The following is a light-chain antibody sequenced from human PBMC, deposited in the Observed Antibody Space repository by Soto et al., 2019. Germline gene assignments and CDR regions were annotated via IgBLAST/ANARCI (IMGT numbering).Light chain of an antibody. Sequence: DVQLTQSPSTLSASVGDRVTITCRASESINTYLNWYQQKPGKAPKLLIYGASTLQGGVPSRFSGSGSGTYFTLTINSLQPEDFATYYCQQSHSTPRTFGQGTKV. CDR2: GAS. J-gene: IGKJ1*01. CDR3: QQSHSTPRT. CDR1: ESINTY. V-gene: IGKV1-39*01.